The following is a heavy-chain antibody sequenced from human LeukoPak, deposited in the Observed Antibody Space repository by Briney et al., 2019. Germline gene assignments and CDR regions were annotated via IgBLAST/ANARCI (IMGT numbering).Heavy chain of an antibody. CDR3: ARGLGIAVAGNWFDP. Sequence: GGSLRLSCAASGFTFSSYWMHWVRQAPGKGLVWVSRINTDGSSAGYADSVKGRFTISRDNAKNTLYLQMSSLRAEDTAVYYCARGLGIAVAGNWFDPWGQGTLVTVSS. CDR1: GFTFSSYW. V-gene: IGHV3-74*01. CDR2: INTDGSSA. J-gene: IGHJ5*02. D-gene: IGHD6-19*01.